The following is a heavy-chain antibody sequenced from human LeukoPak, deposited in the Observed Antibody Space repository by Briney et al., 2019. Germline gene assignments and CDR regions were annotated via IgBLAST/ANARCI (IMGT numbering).Heavy chain of an antibody. CDR2: IYYSGST. V-gene: IGHV4-59*01. CDR1: GGSISSYY. Sequence: SETLSLTCTVSGGSISSYYWSWIRQPPGKGLEWIGYIYYSGSTNYNPSLKSRVTISVDTSKNQFSLKLSSVTAADTAVYYCARGGSGSYHPLGYWGQGTLVTVSS. D-gene: IGHD3-10*01. CDR3: ARGGSGSYHPLGY. J-gene: IGHJ4*02.